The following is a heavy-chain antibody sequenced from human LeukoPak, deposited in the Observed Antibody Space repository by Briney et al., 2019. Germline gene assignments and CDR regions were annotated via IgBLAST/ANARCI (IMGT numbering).Heavy chain of an antibody. CDR1: GYTFTSYY. CDR2: INPSGGST. D-gene: IGHD3-22*01. Sequence: ASVKVSCKASGYTFTSYYMHWVRQAPGQGLEWMGIINPSGGSTSYAQKFQGRVTMTRDTSTSTVYMELSSLRSEDTAVYYCARSGLYYYDSSGYYYLAHWGQGTLVTVSS. V-gene: IGHV1-46*01. CDR3: ARSGLYYYDSSGYYYLAH. J-gene: IGHJ4*02.